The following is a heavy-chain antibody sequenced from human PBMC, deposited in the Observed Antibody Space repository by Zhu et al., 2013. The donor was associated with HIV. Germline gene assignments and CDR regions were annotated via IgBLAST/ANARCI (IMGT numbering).Heavy chain of an antibody. CDR1: GFTVSSNY. Sequence: VQLVESGGGLIQPGGSLRLSCAASGFTVSSNYMSWVRQAPGKGLEWVSVIYSGGSTYYADSVKGRFTISRDNSKNTLYLQMNSLRAEDTAVYYCARSHPNYYDSSGYYYPFAFDIWGQGTMVTVSS. J-gene: IGHJ3*02. CDR2: IYSGGST. V-gene: IGHV3-53*01. CDR3: ARSHPNYYDSSGYYYPFAFDI. D-gene: IGHD3-22*01.